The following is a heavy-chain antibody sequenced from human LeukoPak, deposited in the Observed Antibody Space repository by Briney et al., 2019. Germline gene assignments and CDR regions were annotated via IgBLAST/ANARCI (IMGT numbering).Heavy chain of an antibody. CDR3: ARDRRYCSGGSCFTLGY. Sequence: ASVKVSCKASGYTFTSYGISWVRQAPGQGLEWMGWIGAYNGNTNYAQKLQGRVTMTTDTSTSTAYMELGSLRSDDTAVYYCARDRRYCSGGSCFTLGYWGQGTLVTVSS. CDR2: IGAYNGNT. V-gene: IGHV1-18*01. CDR1: GYTFTSYG. D-gene: IGHD2-15*01. J-gene: IGHJ4*02.